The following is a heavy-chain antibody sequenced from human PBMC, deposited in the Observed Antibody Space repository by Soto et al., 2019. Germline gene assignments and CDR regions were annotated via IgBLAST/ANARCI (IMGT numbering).Heavy chain of an antibody. V-gene: IGHV3-30*18. Sequence: SLKLSCAASGFTFSSYGMHWVRQAPGKGLEWVAVISYDGSNKYYADSVKGRFTISRDNSKNTLYLQMNSLRAEDTAVYYCAKSYPRKWELLDYWGQGTLVTVSS. CDR2: ISYDGSNK. CDR3: AKSYPRKWELLDY. J-gene: IGHJ4*02. CDR1: GFTFSSYG. D-gene: IGHD1-26*01.